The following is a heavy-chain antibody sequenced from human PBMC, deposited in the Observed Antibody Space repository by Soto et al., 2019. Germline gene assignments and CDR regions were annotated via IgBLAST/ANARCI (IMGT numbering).Heavy chain of an antibody. CDR1: GFTFTNHN. J-gene: IGHJ4*02. CDR3: ARDPPLSVLVVVATDDF. V-gene: IGHV3-21*02. CDR2: ISTSSSFR. Sequence: EVQLVESGGGLVKPGGSLRLSCAASGFTFTNHNMNWFRQAPGKGLEWVSSISTSSSFRNYADSVKGRFSISRDNDMNLVYLQMDSLRAEDTAVYYCARDPPLSVLVVVATDDFWGQGTLVTVSS. D-gene: IGHD2-21*01.